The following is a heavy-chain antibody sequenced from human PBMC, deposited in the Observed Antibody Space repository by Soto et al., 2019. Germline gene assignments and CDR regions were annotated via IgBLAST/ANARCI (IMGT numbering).Heavy chain of an antibody. Sequence: SETCSLTCTVSGGSISSYYWSWIRQPPGKGLEWIGYIFYSGSTNYNPSLKSRVTMSVDTSKNQFSLRLSSVTAADTAVYYCARHASSDSPFDPWGQGTLVTVSS. CDR1: GGSISSYY. V-gene: IGHV4-59*08. J-gene: IGHJ5*02. CDR3: ARHASSDSPFDP. D-gene: IGHD6-25*01. CDR2: IFYSGST.